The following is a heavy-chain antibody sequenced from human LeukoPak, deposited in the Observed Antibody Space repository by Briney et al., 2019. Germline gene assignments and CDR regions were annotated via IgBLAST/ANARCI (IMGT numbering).Heavy chain of an antibody. J-gene: IGHJ4*02. D-gene: IGHD3-10*01. Sequence: ASVKVSCKASGYTFTSYAMHWVRQAPGQRLEWMGWINAGNGNTKYSQKFRGRVTITRDTPASTAYMELSSLRSEDTAVYYCARALSSYGSGSYVDWGQGTLVTVSS. V-gene: IGHV1-3*01. CDR3: ARALSSYGSGSYVD. CDR1: GYTFTSYA. CDR2: INAGNGNT.